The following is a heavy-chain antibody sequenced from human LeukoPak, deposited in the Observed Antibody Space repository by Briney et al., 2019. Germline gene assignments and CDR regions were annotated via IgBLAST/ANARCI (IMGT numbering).Heavy chain of an antibody. J-gene: IGHJ4*02. CDR2: INTDGSST. V-gene: IGHV3-74*01. D-gene: IGHD1-26*01. Sequence: GGSLRLSCAASGFTFSSCWMHWVRQAPGKGLVWVSRINTDGSSTSYADSVKGRFTISRDNAKNTLYLQMNSLRAEDTAVYYCARSAPSREIDYWGQGTLVTASS. CDR3: ARSAPSREIDY. CDR1: GFTFSSCW.